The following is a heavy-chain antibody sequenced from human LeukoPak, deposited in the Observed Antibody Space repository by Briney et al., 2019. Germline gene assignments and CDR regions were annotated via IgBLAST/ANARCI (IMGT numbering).Heavy chain of an antibody. CDR1: GGSISSYY. CDR3: ARHSGGRDSSGEYWYFDL. Sequence: SETLSLTCTVSGGSISSYYWSWIRQPPGKGLEWIGYIYYSGSTNYNPSLKRRVTISVDTSKIQFSLKLSSVTAADTAVYYCARHSGGRDSSGEYWYFDLWGRGTLVTVSS. J-gene: IGHJ2*01. CDR2: IYYSGST. V-gene: IGHV4-59*08. D-gene: IGHD3-22*01.